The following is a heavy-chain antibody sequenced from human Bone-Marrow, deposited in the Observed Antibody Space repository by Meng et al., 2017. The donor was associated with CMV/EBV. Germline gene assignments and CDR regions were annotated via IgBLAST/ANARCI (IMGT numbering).Heavy chain of an antibody. J-gene: IGHJ1*01. V-gene: IGHV1-24*01. CDR2: FDPVGSET. Sequence: ASVKVSCKVSGYTLTELSMHWVRQAPGKGLEWMGGFDPVGSETIYAQKFQGRVTMTTDTSTSTAYMELRSLRSADTAVYYCARETGTTVGWGQGTRVTVSS. CDR3: ARETGTTVG. CDR1: GYTLTELS. D-gene: IGHD1-1*01.